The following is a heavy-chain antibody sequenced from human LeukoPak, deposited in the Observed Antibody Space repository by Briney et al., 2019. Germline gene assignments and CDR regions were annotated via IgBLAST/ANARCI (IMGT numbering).Heavy chain of an antibody. CDR3: ARLWFGELSAPYYFDY. D-gene: IGHD3-10*01. V-gene: IGHV4-38-2*02. CDR1: GYSISSGYY. CDR2: IYHSGST. J-gene: IGHJ4*02. Sequence: PSETLSLTCTVSGYSISSGYYWGWIRQPPGKGLEWIGSIYHSGSTYYNPSLKSRVTISVDTSKNQFSLKLSSVTAADTAVYYCARLWFGELSAPYYFDYWGQGTLVTVSS.